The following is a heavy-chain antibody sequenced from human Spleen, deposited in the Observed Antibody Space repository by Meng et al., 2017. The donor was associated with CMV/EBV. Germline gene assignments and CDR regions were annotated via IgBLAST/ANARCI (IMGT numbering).Heavy chain of an antibody. V-gene: IGHV1-46*01. CDR1: GYTFTSYY. J-gene: IGHJ6*02. CDR3: ARSMDTSIWWGGQYGMDV. D-gene: IGHD2-8*02. CDR2: INPGGGST. Sequence: ASVKVSCKASGYTFTSYYMHWVRQAPGQGLEWMGIINPGGGSTSYAQKFQGRVTITRDTSINTAYMELSSLRSDDTAVYYCARSMDTSIWWGGQYGMDVWGQGTTVTVSS.